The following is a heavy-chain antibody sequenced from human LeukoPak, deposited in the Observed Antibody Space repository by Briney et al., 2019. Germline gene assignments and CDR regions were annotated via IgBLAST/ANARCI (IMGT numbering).Heavy chain of an antibody. J-gene: IGHJ4*02. D-gene: IGHD3-22*01. CDR2: ISYSGSP. Sequence: SETLSLTCTVSGGSISRSTYSWGWMRQPPGKGLEYLGSISYSGSPYYNPSLKSRVTISVDTSKNQFSLKLTSVTAADTALYYCARKDNSGYPDFDYWGQGTLVTVSS. CDR1: GGSISRSTYS. V-gene: IGHV4-39*01. CDR3: ARKDNSGYPDFDY.